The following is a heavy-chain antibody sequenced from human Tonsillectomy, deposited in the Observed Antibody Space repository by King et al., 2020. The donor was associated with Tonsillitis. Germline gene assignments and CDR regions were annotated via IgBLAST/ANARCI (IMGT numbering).Heavy chain of an antibody. D-gene: IGHD1-1*01. CDR3: VRENWYYDF. Sequence: VPSGAEVKKPGASVKVSCQASGYIFSDYYMHWVRQAPGQGLEWMGWIYPNNGGTYYAQKFQGRIALARDTSINSVYMELSRLTSDDTALYYCVRENWYYDFWGQGTLVTVSS. V-gene: IGHV1-2*02. CDR2: IYPNNGGT. CDR1: GYIFSDYY. J-gene: IGHJ4*02.